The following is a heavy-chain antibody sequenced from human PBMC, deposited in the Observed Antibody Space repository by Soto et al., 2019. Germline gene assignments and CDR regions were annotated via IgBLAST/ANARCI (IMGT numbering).Heavy chain of an antibody. D-gene: IGHD6-6*01. V-gene: IGHV4-59*01. CDR3: ARGRGEYSSSGFYFDY. J-gene: IGHJ4*02. CDR2: IYYSGST. Sequence: PSETLSLTCTVSGGSISSYYWSWIRQPPGKGLEWIGYIYYSGSTNYNPSLKSRVTISVDTSKNQFSLKLSSVTAADTAVYYCARGRGEYSSSGFYFDYWGQGTLVTVSS. CDR1: GGSISSYY.